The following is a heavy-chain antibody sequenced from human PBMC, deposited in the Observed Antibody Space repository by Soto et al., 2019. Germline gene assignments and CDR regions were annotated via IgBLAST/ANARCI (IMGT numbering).Heavy chain of an antibody. CDR3: ARTAAAGKYYYGMDV. CDR2: IYPDDSDT. CDR1: GYIFTDYW. D-gene: IGHD6-13*01. J-gene: IGHJ6*02. Sequence: GESLKISCKASGYIFTDYWIGWVRQMPGKGLEWMGIIYPDDSDTRYSPSFQGQVTISADKSISTAYLQWSSLKASDTAMYYCARTAAAGKYYYGMDVWGQGTTVTVSS. V-gene: IGHV5-51*01.